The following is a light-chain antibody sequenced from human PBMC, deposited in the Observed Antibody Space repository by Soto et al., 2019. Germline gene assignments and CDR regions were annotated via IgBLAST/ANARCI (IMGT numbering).Light chain of an antibody. Sequence: SVLPKPPSAYGAPGQRVTISCSGSSSNIGSNPVNWYQQLPGTAPKLLIYSNNQRPSGVPDRFSGSKSGTSASLAISGLQSEDEADYYCAAWDDSLNAYVFGTGTKVTVL. CDR2: SNN. V-gene: IGLV1-44*01. CDR3: AAWDDSLNAYV. J-gene: IGLJ1*01. CDR1: SSNIGSNP.